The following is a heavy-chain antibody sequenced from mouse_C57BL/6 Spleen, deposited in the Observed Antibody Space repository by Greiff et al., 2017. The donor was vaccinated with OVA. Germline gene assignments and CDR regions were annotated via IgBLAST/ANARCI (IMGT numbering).Heavy chain of an antibody. CDR3: ASLGQGTWFAY. J-gene: IGHJ3*01. D-gene: IGHD4-1*01. Sequence: QVQLQQPGAELVRPGSSVKLSCKASGYTFTSYWMDWVKQRPGQGLEWIGNIYPSDSETHYNQKFKDKATLTVDKSSSTAYMQLSSLTSEDSAVYYCASLGQGTWFAYWGQGTLVTVSA. V-gene: IGHV1-61*01. CDR1: GYTFTSYW. CDR2: IYPSDSET.